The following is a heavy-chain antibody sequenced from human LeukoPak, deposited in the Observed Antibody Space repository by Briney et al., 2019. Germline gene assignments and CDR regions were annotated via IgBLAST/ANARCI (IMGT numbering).Heavy chain of an antibody. D-gene: IGHD3-22*01. CDR1: RFTFSSYS. CDR3: ARESLGSSGYYRDY. CDR2: ISSSSSYI. Sequence: SGGSLRLSCAASRFTFSSYSMNWVRQAPGKGLEWVSSISSSSSYIYYADSVKGRFTISRDNAKNSLYLQMNSLRAEDTAVYYCARESLGSSGYYRDYWGQGTLVTVSS. J-gene: IGHJ4*02. V-gene: IGHV3-21*01.